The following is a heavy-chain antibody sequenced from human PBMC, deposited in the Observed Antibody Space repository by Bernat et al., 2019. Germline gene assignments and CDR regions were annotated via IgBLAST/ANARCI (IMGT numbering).Heavy chain of an antibody. V-gene: IGHV3-15*01. Sequence: EVQLVESGGGLVKPGGSLRLSCAASGFTFSNAWMSWVRQAPGKGLEWVGRIKSKTDGGTTDYAAPVKGRFTISRDDSKNTLYLQMNSLKTEDTAVYYCTTGNDMGDFWSGLPGGIWGQGTMVTVSS. CDR1: GFTFSNAW. CDR2: IKSKTDGGTT. J-gene: IGHJ3*02. D-gene: IGHD3-3*01. CDR3: TTGNDMGDFWSGLPGGI.